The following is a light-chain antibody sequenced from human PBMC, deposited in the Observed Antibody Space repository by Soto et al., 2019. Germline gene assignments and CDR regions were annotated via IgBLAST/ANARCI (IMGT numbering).Light chain of an antibody. Sequence: EIVLTQSPATLSLSPGERATLSCRASHSVSNYLAWYQHKPGQAPRLLIYDASNRATGIPARFSGSGSGTDFTLTISSLEPDDFATYYCQQYNSYWGTFGQGTKLEIK. J-gene: IGKJ2*02. V-gene: IGKV3-11*01. CDR3: QQYNSYWGT. CDR2: DAS. CDR1: HSVSNY.